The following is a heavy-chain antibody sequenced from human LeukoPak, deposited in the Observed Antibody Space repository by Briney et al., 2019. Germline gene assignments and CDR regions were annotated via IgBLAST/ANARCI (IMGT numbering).Heavy chain of an antibody. CDR3: ARGHLTGRGYFDY. J-gene: IGHJ4*02. D-gene: IGHD1-20*01. CDR2: IYHSGTT. V-gene: IGHV4-4*02. CDR1: GGSISSSHW. Sequence: SETLSLTCTVSGGSISSSHWWSWVRQPPGKGLEWIGEIYHSGTTNYNPSLKSRVTISVDTSKNQFSLKLSSVTAADTAVYYCARGHLTGRGYFDYWGQGTLVTVSS.